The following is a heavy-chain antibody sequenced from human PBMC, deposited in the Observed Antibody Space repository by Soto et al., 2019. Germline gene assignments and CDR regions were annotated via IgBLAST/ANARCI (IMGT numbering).Heavy chain of an antibody. Sequence: SQTLSLTCAISGATVSSNLAAWNCIRQSPSRGREWLGRTYYRTRWYNDYALSVKGRITINPYPSRNQFYLQVNSVTSEDTAVYYCAAATRGYLYYGLDVWGQGTPVTVSS. CDR1: GATVSSNLAA. D-gene: IGHD5-12*01. J-gene: IGHJ6*01. CDR3: AAATRGYLYYGLDV. CDR2: TYYRTRWYN. V-gene: IGHV6-1*01.